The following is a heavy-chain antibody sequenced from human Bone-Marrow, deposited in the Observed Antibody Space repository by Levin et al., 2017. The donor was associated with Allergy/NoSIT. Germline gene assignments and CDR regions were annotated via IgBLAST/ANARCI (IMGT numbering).Heavy chain of an antibody. J-gene: IGHJ4*02. CDR1: GFSVSTND. D-gene: IGHD4-11*01. CDR3: ARALGSNSDY. CDR2: IGSAGDT. V-gene: IGHV3-13*01. Sequence: GGSLRLSCAASGFSVSTNDMHWVRQAAGKRLEWVSSIGSAGDTYYPDSVKGRFTISRENAKNSLYLQMNSLRAGDTAVYYCARALGSNSDYWGQGTLVIVSS.